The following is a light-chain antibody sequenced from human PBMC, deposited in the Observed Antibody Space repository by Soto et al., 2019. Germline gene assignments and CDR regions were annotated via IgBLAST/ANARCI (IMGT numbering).Light chain of an antibody. CDR2: KAS. J-gene: IGKJ1*01. CDR3: QQYNSYPWT. Sequence: DIQMTQSPSTLSASVGDRVTITCRASQSISSWLAWYQQKPGKAPKLLIYKASSLESGVPSRFSGSGSVTEFTLTISSLQPDDFATYYCQQYNSYPWTVGQGTKVDIK. V-gene: IGKV1-5*03. CDR1: QSISSW.